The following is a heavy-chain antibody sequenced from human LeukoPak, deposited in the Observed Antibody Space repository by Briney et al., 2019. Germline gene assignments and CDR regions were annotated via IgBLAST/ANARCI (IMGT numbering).Heavy chain of an antibody. Sequence: SETLSLTCAVYGGSFSGYYWSWIRQPPGKGLEWIGEINHSGSTNYNPSLKSRVTISVDTSKNQFSLKLSSVTAADTAVYYCAREGYYDYVWGSYRYTSVLDYWGQGTLVTVSS. CDR3: AREGYYDYVWGSYRYTSVLDY. J-gene: IGHJ4*02. CDR1: GGSFSGYY. D-gene: IGHD3-16*02. V-gene: IGHV4-34*01. CDR2: INHSGST.